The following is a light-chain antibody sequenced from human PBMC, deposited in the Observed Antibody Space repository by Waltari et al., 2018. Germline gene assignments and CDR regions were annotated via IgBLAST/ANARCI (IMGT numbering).Light chain of an antibody. J-gene: IGKJ2*01. CDR2: KAS. Sequence: DIQVTQSPSTRSASVGDRVTIACRASQSIDTWLAWYQQKPGKAPKLLIYKASPLESGVPLRFSGSGSGTEFTLTINSLQPDDFATYYCQQYNYYPVTYGQGTKLEI. CDR1: QSIDTW. CDR3: QQYNYYPVT. V-gene: IGKV1-5*03.